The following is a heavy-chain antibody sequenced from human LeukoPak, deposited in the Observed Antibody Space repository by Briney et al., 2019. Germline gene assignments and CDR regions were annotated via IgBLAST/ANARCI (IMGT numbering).Heavy chain of an antibody. CDR2: MNPNSGGT. V-gene: IGHV1-2*02. CDR3: ARDRGNYDSSGYYALDY. Sequence: ASVKVSCKASGYTFTGYYMHWVRQAPGQGLEWMGWMNPNSGGTNYAQKFQGRVTMTRDTSISTAYMELSRLRSDDTAVYYCARDRGNYDSSGYYALDYWGQGTLVTVSS. J-gene: IGHJ4*02. CDR1: GYTFTGYY. D-gene: IGHD3-22*01.